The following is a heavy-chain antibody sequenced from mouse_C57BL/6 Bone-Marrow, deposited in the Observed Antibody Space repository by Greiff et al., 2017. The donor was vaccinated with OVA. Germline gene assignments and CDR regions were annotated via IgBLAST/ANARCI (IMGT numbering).Heavy chain of an antibody. CDR2: ISYDGSN. CDR3: ARESPHYYGSSYE. Sequence: EVQLQESGPGLVKPSQSLSLTCSVTGYSITSGYYWNWIRQFPGNKLEWMGYISYDGSNNYNPSLKNRISITRDTSKNQFFLKLNSVTTEDTATYYCARESPHYYGSSYEWGQGTTLTVSS. D-gene: IGHD1-1*01. CDR1: GYSITSGYY. V-gene: IGHV3-6*01. J-gene: IGHJ2*01.